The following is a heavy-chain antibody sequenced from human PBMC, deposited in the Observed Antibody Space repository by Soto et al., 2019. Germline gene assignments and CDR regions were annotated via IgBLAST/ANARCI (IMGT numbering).Heavy chain of an antibody. V-gene: IGHV4-61*01. CDR1: GGSVSSGSYY. D-gene: IGHD3-3*01. J-gene: IGHJ5*02. CDR3: ARGGDAFWSGYTSSWFDP. Sequence: QVQLQESGPGLVKPSETLSLTCTVSGGSVSSGSYYWSWIRQPPGKGLEWIGYIYYSGRTNYNPSLERRVTISVDTSKTPFSLRLSSVTAADTAVYYCARGGDAFWSGYTSSWFDPWGQGTLVTVSS. CDR2: IYYSGRT.